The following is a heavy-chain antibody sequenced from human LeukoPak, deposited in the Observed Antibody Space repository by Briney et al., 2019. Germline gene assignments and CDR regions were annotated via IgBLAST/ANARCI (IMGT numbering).Heavy chain of an antibody. CDR1: GFTFSSYS. V-gene: IGHV3-21*03. Sequence: SGGSLRLSCAASGFTFSSYSMNWVRQAPGKGLEWVSSISSSSSYIYYADSVKGRFTISRDNAKNSLYLQMNSLKTEDTAVYYCTTALRWFGELSQFDYWGQGTLVTVSS. D-gene: IGHD3-10*01. CDR3: TTALRWFGELSQFDY. CDR2: ISSSSSYI. J-gene: IGHJ4*02.